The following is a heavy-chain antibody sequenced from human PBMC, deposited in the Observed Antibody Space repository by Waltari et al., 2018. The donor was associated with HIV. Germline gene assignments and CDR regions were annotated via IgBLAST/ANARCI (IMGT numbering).Heavy chain of an antibody. Sequence: VQLLQSGADVKETGASVRVSCKAYGYLFTNFGISWVRQAPGQGLEWMGWVSSNNEKKKYAPKLKGRVTMTADTSTNTAYMELRSLISDDSAMYYCAKSTYYYDNTDRWFDPWGQGTLVTVSS. CDR2: VSSNNEKK. V-gene: IGHV1-18*01. CDR3: AKSTYYYDNTDRWFDP. CDR1: GYLFTNFG. D-gene: IGHD3-22*01. J-gene: IGHJ5*02.